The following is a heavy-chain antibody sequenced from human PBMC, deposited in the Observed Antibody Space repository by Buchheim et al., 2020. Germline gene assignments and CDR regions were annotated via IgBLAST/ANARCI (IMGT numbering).Heavy chain of an antibody. CDR1: GGSISSGSYY. Sequence: QVQLQESGPGLVKPSQTLSLTCTVSGGSISSGSYYWSWIRQPAGKGLEWIGRIYTSGSTNYNPSLKSRVTISVDTPKNQFSLKLSSVTAADTAVYYCARDRNDYGDYGPGDYWGQGTL. CDR2: IYTSGST. D-gene: IGHD4-17*01. CDR3: ARDRNDYGDYGPGDY. J-gene: IGHJ4*02. V-gene: IGHV4-61*02.